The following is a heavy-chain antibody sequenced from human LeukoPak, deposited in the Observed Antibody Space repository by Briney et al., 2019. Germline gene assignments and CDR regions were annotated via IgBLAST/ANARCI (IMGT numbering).Heavy chain of an antibody. CDR3: ANHPGRTATQTKYFQH. D-gene: IGHD2-15*01. CDR2: VKQDGSEK. CDR1: GFTFSDFW. V-gene: IGHV3-7*03. Sequence: GGSLRLSCVASGFTFSDFWMSWVRQAPGRGLEWVANVKQDGSEKYYVDSVKGRFTISRGNAKNSLYLQMNSLRVEDTAVYYCANHPGRTATQTKYFQHWGQGTLVTVSS. J-gene: IGHJ1*01.